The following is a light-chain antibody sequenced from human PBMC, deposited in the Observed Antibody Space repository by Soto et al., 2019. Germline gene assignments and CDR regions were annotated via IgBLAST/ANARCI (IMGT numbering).Light chain of an antibody. Sequence: ENVFAPSPGPLSSSPGERATPSCRASQSVSSSYLAWCQQKPGQAPRLLIYGASNRATGIPDRFSGSGSGTDFTLTISRLEPEDFAVYYCQQYGSSGTFGQGTKVDIK. CDR1: QSVSSSY. CDR3: QQYGSSGT. J-gene: IGKJ1*01. CDR2: GAS. V-gene: IGKV3-20*01.